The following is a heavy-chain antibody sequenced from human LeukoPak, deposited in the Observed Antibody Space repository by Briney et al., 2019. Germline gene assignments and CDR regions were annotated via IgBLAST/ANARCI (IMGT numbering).Heavy chain of an antibody. D-gene: IGHD3-16*01. J-gene: IGHJ3*02. V-gene: IGHV4-59*01. CDR3: ARAWGSHAFDI. Sequence: SETLSLTCTVSGGSISTYYWNWIRQPPGKGLEWIGYIYYSGATNYNPSLKSRVTISVDTSKNQFSLKLSSVTAADTAVYYCARAWGSHAFDIWGQGTMVTVSS. CDR2: IYYSGAT. CDR1: GGSISTYY.